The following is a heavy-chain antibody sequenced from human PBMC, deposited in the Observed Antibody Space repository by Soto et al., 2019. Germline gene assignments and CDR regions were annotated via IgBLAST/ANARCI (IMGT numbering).Heavy chain of an antibody. J-gene: IGHJ5*02. CDR1: GFTFSSYG. CDR3: ARDGAAPDSSGHNWFDP. D-gene: IGHD3-22*01. Sequence: QVQLVESGGGVVQPGRSLRLSCAASGFTFSSYGMHWVRQAPGKGLEWVAVIWYDGSNKYYADSVKGRFTISRDNSKNTLYLQMNSLRAEDTAVYYSARDGAAPDSSGHNWFDPWGQGTLVTVSS. CDR2: IWYDGSNK. V-gene: IGHV3-33*01.